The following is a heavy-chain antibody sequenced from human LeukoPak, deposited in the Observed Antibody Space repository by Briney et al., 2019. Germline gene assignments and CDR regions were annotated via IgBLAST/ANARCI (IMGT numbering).Heavy chain of an antibody. Sequence: GASVKVSCKASGYTFTGYYMHWVRQAPGQGLEWMGWINPNSGGTNYAQKFQGWVTMTRDTSISTAYMELSRLRSDDTAVYYCARGDRDRAPPYYYDSSGSGAFDIWGQGTMVTVSS. CDR3: ARGDRDRAPPYYYDSSGSGAFDI. CDR2: INPNSGGT. D-gene: IGHD3-22*01. V-gene: IGHV1-2*04. CDR1: GYTFTGYY. J-gene: IGHJ3*02.